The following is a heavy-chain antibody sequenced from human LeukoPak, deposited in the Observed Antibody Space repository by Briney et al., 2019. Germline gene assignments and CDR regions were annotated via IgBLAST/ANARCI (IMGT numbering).Heavy chain of an antibody. J-gene: IGHJ4*02. CDR1: GFTVSGTH. Sequence: GGSLRLSCAASGFTVSGTHMSWVRQAPGKGLEWVAAVYTGGTTYYADSVTGRFTISRDNSKNTLYLHMNSLRAEDTAVYYCAKDEATSGGGLASWGQGTLVSVSS. CDR2: VYTGGTT. V-gene: IGHV3-53*01. CDR3: AKDEATSGGGLAS. D-gene: IGHD3-16*01.